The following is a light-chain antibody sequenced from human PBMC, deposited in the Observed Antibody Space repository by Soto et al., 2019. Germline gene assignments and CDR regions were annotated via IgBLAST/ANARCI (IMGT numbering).Light chain of an antibody. V-gene: IGKV1-27*01. CDR2: GAT. J-gene: IGKJ4*01. Sequence: DIQMTQSPSSLSASVGDRVTISCRASAEISNFLAWYQRKPGNAPTLLIYGATTVQSGVPSRFSGSGSGTEFTLTISSLQPEDVATYYCQKYDTATLTFGGGTKVDI. CDR3: QKYDTATLT. CDR1: AEISNF.